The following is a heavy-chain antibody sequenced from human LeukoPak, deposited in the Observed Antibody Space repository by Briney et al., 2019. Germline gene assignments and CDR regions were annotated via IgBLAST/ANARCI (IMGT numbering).Heavy chain of an antibody. CDR3: ARVTAAGMSVVFDP. V-gene: IGHV4-4*07. Sequence: SETLSLTCTVSGGSISSYYWSWIRQPAGKGLEWIGRIYTSGSTNYNPSLKSRVTMSVDTSKNQFSLKLNSVTAADTAVYYCARVTAAGMSVVFDPWGQGTLVTVSS. D-gene: IGHD6-13*01. CDR1: GGSISSYY. CDR2: IYTSGST. J-gene: IGHJ5*02.